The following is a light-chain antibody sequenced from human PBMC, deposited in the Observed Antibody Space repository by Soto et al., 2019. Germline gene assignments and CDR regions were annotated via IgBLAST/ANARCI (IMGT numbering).Light chain of an antibody. CDR2: DAS. CDR1: QDISNY. V-gene: IGKV1-33*01. J-gene: IGKJ3*01. CDR3: HQYDNLKFIT. Sequence: DIQMTQSPSSLSASVGDRVTITCQASQDISNYLNWYQQKPGKAPKLLIYDASNLETGVPSRFSGSGSGTDFTFTISSLQPEDIATYYCHQYDNLKFITFGTGTTVAIK.